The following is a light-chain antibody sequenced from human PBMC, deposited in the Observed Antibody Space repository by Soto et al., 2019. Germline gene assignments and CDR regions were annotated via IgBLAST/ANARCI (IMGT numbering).Light chain of an antibody. Sequence: QSALTQPASVSGSPGQSITISCTGTSSDVGRYNYVSWYQQHPGKAPKLMIYEVTNRPSGVPDRISGSKSGTSASLAISGLQSEDEADYYCASWDVSLKGVVFGGGTKLTVL. J-gene: IGLJ2*01. CDR2: EVT. V-gene: IGLV2-14*01. CDR3: ASWDVSLKGVV. CDR1: SSDVGRYNY.